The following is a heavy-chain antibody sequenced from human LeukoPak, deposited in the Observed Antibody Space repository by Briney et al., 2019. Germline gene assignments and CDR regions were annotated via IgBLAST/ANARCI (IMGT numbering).Heavy chain of an antibody. CDR3: ARDRAITMVRGVISY. CDR2: IKQVGSVK. V-gene: IGHV3-7*03. D-gene: IGHD3-10*01. CDR1: GFTFSSYW. J-gene: IGHJ4*02. Sequence: GGSLRLSCAASGFTFSSYWMSWVRQAPGKGLEWVADIKQVGSVKYYVDSVKGRFTISRDNAKNSLYLHMNSLRAEDTAVYYCARDRAITMVRGVISYWGQGTLVTVSS.